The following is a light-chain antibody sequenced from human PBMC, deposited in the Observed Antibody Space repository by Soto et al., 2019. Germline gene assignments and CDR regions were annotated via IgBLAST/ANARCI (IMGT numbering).Light chain of an antibody. J-gene: IGLJ2*01. CDR3: SSYAGSNYLDVI. Sequence: QSALALSPSASGSPGQSVTISCTGTSSDVGGYDYVSWYQQHPGKAPKLIIYEVVKRPSGVPRRFSASKSGNTASLTVSGLPGQDEADYYWSSYAGSNYLDVIFGGGTKLTVL. CDR1: SSDVGGYDY. CDR2: EVV. V-gene: IGLV2-8*01.